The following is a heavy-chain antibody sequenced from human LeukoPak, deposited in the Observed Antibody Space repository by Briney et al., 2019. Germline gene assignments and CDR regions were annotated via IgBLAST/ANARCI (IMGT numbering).Heavy chain of an antibody. CDR1: GGSISSGGYY. J-gene: IGHJ5*02. V-gene: IGHV4-30-4*01. CDR3: AREEAAAGFDP. CDR2: IYYSGST. Sequence: SETLSLTCTVSGGSISSGGYYWSWIRQPPGKGLEWIGYIYYSGSTYYNPSLKSRVTISVDTSKNQFSLKLSSVTAADTAVYYCAREEAAAGFDPWGQGTLVTVSS. D-gene: IGHD6-13*01.